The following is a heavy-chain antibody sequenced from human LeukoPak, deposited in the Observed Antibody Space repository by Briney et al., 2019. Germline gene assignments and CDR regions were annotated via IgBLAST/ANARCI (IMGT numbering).Heavy chain of an antibody. CDR1: GFTFSSHW. V-gene: IGHV3-7*01. CDR2: IKEDGSEI. D-gene: IGHD1-26*01. J-gene: IGHJ4*02. Sequence: GGSLRLSCAASGFTFSSHWMSWVRQAPGKGLEWVANIKEDGSEIYYVDFVKGRFTISRDNAKNSLYLQMNSLRVEDTAIYYCADGAYHFAYWGQGTLVTVSS. CDR3: ADGAYHFAY.